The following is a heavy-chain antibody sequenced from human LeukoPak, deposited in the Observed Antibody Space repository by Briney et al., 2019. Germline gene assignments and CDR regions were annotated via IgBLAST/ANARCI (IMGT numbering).Heavy chain of an antibody. D-gene: IGHD3-10*01. Sequence: GRSLRLSCAASGFTFSSHDMHWVRQPTGKGLEWVSTISPAGHTYYADSVKGRFTISREDAENSVYLQTNSLSAGDTAVYYCARGYYFASGSLIDYWGQGILVTVSS. J-gene: IGHJ4*02. CDR3: ARGYYFASGSLIDY. CDR2: ISPAGHT. CDR1: GFTFSSHD. V-gene: IGHV3-13*04.